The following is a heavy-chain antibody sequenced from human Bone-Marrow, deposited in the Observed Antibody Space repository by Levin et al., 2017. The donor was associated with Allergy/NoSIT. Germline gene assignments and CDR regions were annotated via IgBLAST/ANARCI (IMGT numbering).Heavy chain of an antibody. Sequence: GGSLRLSCTASGFTFGDYAMSWFRQAPGKGLEWVGFIRSKAYGGTTEYAASVKGRFTISRDDSKSIAYLQMNSLKTEDTAVYYCTRVRRSGYDLNYYYYGMDVWGQGTTVTVSS. CDR3: TRVRRSGYDLNYYYYGMDV. V-gene: IGHV3-49*03. D-gene: IGHD5-12*01. CDR2: IRSKAYGGTT. CDR1: GFTFGDYA. J-gene: IGHJ6*02.